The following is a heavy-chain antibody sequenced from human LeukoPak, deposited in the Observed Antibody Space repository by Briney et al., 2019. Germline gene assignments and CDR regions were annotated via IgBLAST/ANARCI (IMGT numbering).Heavy chain of an antibody. CDR2: ISPYNGNT. J-gene: IGHJ4*02. CDR1: GYTFTSYA. V-gene: IGHV1-18*01. Sequence: ASVKVSCKASGYTFTSYAISWVRQAPGQGLEWMGWISPYNGNTNYAQKLQGRVTMTTDTSTSTAYMELRSLRSDDTAVYYCARARGHGATGDFDYWGQGTLVTVSS. CDR3: ARARGHGATGDFDY. D-gene: IGHD3-10*01.